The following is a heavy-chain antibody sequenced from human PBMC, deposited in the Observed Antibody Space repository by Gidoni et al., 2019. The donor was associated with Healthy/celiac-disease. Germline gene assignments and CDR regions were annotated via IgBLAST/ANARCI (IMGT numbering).Heavy chain of an antibody. J-gene: IGHJ3*02. CDR1: GGSISSSSYY. CDR2: IYYSGST. D-gene: IGHD3-22*01. Sequence: QLQLQESGPGLVKPSETLSLTCTVSGGSISSSSYYWGWIRQPPGKGLEWIGSIYYSGSTYYNPSLKSRVTISVDTSKNQFSLKLSSVTAADTAVYYCARPMIVVGAFDIWGQGTMVTVSS. V-gene: IGHV4-39*01. CDR3: ARPMIVVGAFDI.